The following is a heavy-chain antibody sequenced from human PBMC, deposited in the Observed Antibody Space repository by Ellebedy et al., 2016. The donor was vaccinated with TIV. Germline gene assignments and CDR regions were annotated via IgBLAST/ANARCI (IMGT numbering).Heavy chain of an antibody. V-gene: IGHV4-39*01. CDR1: GGSISSSSYY. Sequence: MPGGSLRLSCTVSGGSISSSSYYWGWIRQPPGKGLEWIGSIYYSGSTYYNPSLKSRVTISVDTSKNQFSLKLSSVTAADTAVYYCARLGGQQLSRCYFDHWGQGTLVTVSS. D-gene: IGHD6-13*01. CDR3: ARLGGQQLSRCYFDH. J-gene: IGHJ4*02. CDR2: IYYSGST.